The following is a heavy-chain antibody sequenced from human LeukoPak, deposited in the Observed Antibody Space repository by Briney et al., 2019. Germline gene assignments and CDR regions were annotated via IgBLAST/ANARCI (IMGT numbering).Heavy chain of an antibody. J-gene: IGHJ4*02. CDR2: IWYDGSNK. CDR1: GFTISNYG. Sequence: GGSLRLSCAASGFTISNYGMHWVRQAPGKGLEWVAAIWYDGSNKYYGDSVKGRFTISRDNSKNTLYLQMNSLRAEDTAAYYCARAGYGDPHFDFWGQGTLVTVSS. D-gene: IGHD4-17*01. CDR3: ARAGYGDPHFDF. V-gene: IGHV3-33*01.